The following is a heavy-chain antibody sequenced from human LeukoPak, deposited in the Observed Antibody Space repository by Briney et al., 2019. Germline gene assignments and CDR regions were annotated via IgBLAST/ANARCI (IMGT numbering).Heavy chain of an antibody. CDR3: ASRVGASYPWFDP. CDR1: GGSISSSSYY. CDR2: IYYSGST. Sequence: PSETLSLTCTVSGGSISSSSYYWGWIRQPPGKGLGWIGSIYYSGSTYYNPSLKSRVTISVDTSTNQFSLKLSSVTAADTAVYYCASRVGASYPWFDPWGQGTLVTVSS. D-gene: IGHD1-26*01. V-gene: IGHV4-39*07. J-gene: IGHJ5*02.